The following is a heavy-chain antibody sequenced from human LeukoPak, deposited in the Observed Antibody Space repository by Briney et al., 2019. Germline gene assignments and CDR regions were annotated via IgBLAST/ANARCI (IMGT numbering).Heavy chain of an antibody. CDR3: TTGLVLLWFGAFDY. Sequence: GGSLKLSCEASEFTFSNVWMTWVRQAPGKGLEWVGRIKSKTDGGTTDYAAPVKGRFTISRDDSKNTVYLQMNSLKIEDTAVYYCTTGLVLLWFGAFDYWGQGTLVTVSS. V-gene: IGHV3-15*01. CDR1: EFTFSNVW. J-gene: IGHJ4*02. D-gene: IGHD3-10*01. CDR2: IKSKTDGGTT.